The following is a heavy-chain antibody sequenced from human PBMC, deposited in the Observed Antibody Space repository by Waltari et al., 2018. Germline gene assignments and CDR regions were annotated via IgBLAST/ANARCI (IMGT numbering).Heavy chain of an antibody. CDR2: IWYDGSNE. D-gene: IGHD2-15*01. J-gene: IGHJ4*02. CDR1: GFTFSNYG. CDR3: VKGWRLLDY. V-gene: IGHV3-33*06. Sequence: QVQLVESGGGVVQPGRSLRLSCAASGFTFSNYGMHWVRQAPGKGLEWVAVIWYDGSNENYVDSVKGRFTISRDNSKNTLYLQMNSLRAEDAAVYYCVKGWRLLDYWGQGTLVTVSS.